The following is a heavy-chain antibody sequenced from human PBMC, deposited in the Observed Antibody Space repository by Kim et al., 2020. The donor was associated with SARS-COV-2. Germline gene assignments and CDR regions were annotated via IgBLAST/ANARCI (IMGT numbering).Heavy chain of an antibody. J-gene: IGHJ4*02. V-gene: IGHV4-34*01. CDR2: T. Sequence: TNYNPSLKSRVTISVDTSKNQFSLKLSSVTAADTAVYYCASRRGRGYYGYWGQGTLVTVSS. D-gene: IGHD3-16*01. CDR3: ASRRGRGYYGY.